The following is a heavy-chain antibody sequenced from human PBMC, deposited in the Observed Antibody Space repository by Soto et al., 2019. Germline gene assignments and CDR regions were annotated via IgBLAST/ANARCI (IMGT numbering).Heavy chain of an antibody. CDR1: GYTFTSYG. V-gene: IGHV1-18*01. J-gene: IGHJ4*02. D-gene: IGHD2-15*01. CDR3: ARPYCSGGSCFVDY. Sequence: GASVKVSCKASGYTFTSYGISWVRQAPGQGLEWMGWISAYNGNTNYAQKLQGRVTMTTDTSTSTAYVELRSLRSDDTAVYYCARPYCSGGSCFVDYWGQGTLVTVSS. CDR2: ISAYNGNT.